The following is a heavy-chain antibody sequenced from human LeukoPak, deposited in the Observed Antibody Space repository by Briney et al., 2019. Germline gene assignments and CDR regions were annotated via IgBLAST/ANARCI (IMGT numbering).Heavy chain of an antibody. CDR2: IYSGDST. Sequence: GGSLRLSCAASGFTVSSNYMSWVRQAPGKGLEWVSVIYSGDSTNYADSVKGRFTIFRNNSKNTLYLQMNSLRAEDTAVYYCARAVLRYFDWSPYYYGMDVWGKGTTVTVSS. V-gene: IGHV3-53*01. CDR1: GFTVSSNY. D-gene: IGHD3-9*01. CDR3: ARAVLRYFDWSPYYYGMDV. J-gene: IGHJ6*04.